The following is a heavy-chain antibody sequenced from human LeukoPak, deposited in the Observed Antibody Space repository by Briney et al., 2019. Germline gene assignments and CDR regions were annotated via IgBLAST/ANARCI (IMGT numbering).Heavy chain of an antibody. Sequence: GGSLRLSCAASGFTFSNYAMSWVRQAPGKGLEWVSTISGGGITTYYADSAKGRFTISRDNSKNTMFLQMNSLRADDTAVYYCPRQSYASGWNPFDYWGQGILVTVSS. J-gene: IGHJ4*02. CDR1: GFTFSNYA. V-gene: IGHV3-23*01. D-gene: IGHD6-19*01. CDR2: ISGGGITT. CDR3: PRQSYASGWNPFDY.